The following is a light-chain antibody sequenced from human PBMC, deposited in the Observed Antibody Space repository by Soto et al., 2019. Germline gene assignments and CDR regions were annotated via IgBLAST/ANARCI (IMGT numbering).Light chain of an antibody. CDR2: AAS. J-gene: IGKJ2*01. V-gene: IGKV1-8*01. CDR3: PQYYSYPYT. CDR1: QGISSY. Sequence: AIRMTQSPSSLSASTGDRVTITCRASQGISSYLAWYQQKPGKAPKLLIYAASTLQSGVPSRFSGSGSGTDFTITISCLQSEDFATYYCPQYYSYPYTFGQGTKLEIK.